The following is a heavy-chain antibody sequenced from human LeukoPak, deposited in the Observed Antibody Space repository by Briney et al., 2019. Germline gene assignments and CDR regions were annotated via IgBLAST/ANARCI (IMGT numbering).Heavy chain of an antibody. J-gene: IGHJ4*02. D-gene: IGHD4-17*01. V-gene: IGHV1-69*05. CDR2: IVPSFGTA. CDR1: GGTFNSYV. CDR3: ARPMTTVTTGFDY. Sequence: SVKVSCKASGGTFNSYVINWVRQAPGQGLEWMGRIVPSFGTANYAQKFQGRVTITTDESTSTAYMELSNLRSEDTAVYFCARPMTTVTTGFDYWGQGTLVTVSS.